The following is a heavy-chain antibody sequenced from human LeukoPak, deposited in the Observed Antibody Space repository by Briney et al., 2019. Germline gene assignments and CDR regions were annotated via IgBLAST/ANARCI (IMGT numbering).Heavy chain of an antibody. CDR2: IWYDGSNK. Sequence: GRSLRLSCAASGFTFSSYGMHRVRQAPGKGLEWVAVIWYDGSNKYYADSVKGRFTISRDNSKNTLYLQMNSLRAEDTAVYYCARDLEGWFDPWGQGTLVTVSS. J-gene: IGHJ5*02. CDR3: ARDLEGWFDP. D-gene: IGHD1-1*01. V-gene: IGHV3-33*01. CDR1: GFTFSSYG.